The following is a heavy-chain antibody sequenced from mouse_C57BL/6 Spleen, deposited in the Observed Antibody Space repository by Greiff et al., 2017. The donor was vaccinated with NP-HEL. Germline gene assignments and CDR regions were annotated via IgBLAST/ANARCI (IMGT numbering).Heavy chain of an antibody. CDR1: GYAFSSSW. CDR3: ALDSSGQSFAY. D-gene: IGHD3-2*02. V-gene: IGHV1-82*01. Sequence: QVQLQQSGPELVKPGASVKISCKASGYAFSSSWMNWVKQRPGKGLEWIGRIYPGDGDTNYNGKFKGKATLTADKSSSTAYMQLSSLTSEDSAVYFCALDSSGQSFAYWGQGTLVTVSA. J-gene: IGHJ3*01. CDR2: IYPGDGDT.